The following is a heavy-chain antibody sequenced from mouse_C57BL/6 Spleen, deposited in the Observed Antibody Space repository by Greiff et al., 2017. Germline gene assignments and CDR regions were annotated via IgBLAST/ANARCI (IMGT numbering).Heavy chain of an antibody. V-gene: IGHV1-15*01. CDR2: IDPETGGT. CDR1: GYTFTDYA. J-gene: IGHJ2*01. CDR3: TNYGNYPFDY. Sequence: VQLQQSGAELVRPGASVTLSCKASGYTFTDYAMHWVKQTPVHGLEWIGAIDPETGGTAYNQKFKGKAILTADKSSSTAYMELRSLTSEDSAVYYCTNYGNYPFDYWGQGTTLTVSS. D-gene: IGHD2-1*01.